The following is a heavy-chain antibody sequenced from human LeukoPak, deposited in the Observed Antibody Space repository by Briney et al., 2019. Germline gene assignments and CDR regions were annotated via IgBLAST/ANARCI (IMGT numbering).Heavy chain of an antibody. Sequence: GGSLRLSCAASGVTFDDYAMHWVRQAPGKGLEWVSGISWNSGSIGYADSVKGRFTISRDNAKNSLYLQMNSLRAEDTAVYYCARGARGVAVAAHFDYWGQGTLVTVSS. J-gene: IGHJ4*02. V-gene: IGHV3-9*01. CDR3: ARGARGVAVAAHFDY. CDR2: ISWNSGSI. CDR1: GVTFDDYA. D-gene: IGHD6-19*01.